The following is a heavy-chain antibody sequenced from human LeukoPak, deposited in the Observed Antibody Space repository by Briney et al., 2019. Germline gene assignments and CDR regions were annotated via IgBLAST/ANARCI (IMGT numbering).Heavy chain of an antibody. CDR2: IIPIFGTA. CDR3: AQLGIYYYYYGMDV. Sequence: GASVTVSCKASGGTFSSYAISWVRQAPGQGLEWMGGIIPIFGTANYAQKFQGRVTITADESTSTAYMELSSLRSEDTAVYYCAQLGIYYYYYGMDVWGQGTTVTVSS. D-gene: IGHD7-27*01. V-gene: IGHV1-69*13. J-gene: IGHJ6*02. CDR1: GGTFSSYA.